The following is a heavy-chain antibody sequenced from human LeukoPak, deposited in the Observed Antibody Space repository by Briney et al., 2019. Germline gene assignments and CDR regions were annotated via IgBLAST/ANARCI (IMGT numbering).Heavy chain of an antibody. Sequence: PSETLSLTCAVYGGSLSGYYWSWIRQPPGKGLEWIGEINHSGSTNYNPSLKSRVTISVDTSKNQFSLKLSSVTAADTAVYYCARPYDYYDSSGYSYDYWGQGTLVTVSS. J-gene: IGHJ4*02. CDR1: GGSLSGYY. CDR3: ARPYDYYDSSGYSYDY. CDR2: INHSGST. V-gene: IGHV4-34*01. D-gene: IGHD3-22*01.